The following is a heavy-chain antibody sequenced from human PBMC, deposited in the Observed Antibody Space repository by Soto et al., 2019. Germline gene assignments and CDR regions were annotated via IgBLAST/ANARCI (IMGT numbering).Heavy chain of an antibody. CDR1: GFSLSTSGVG. D-gene: IGHD2-2*01. V-gene: IGHV2-5*02. CDR2: IYWDDDK. J-gene: IGHJ5*02. Sequence: QITLKESGPTLVKPTQTLTLTCTFSGFSLSTSGVGVGWIRQPPGKALEWLALIYWDDDKRYSPSLKSRLTITKDTSNNQVVLTMTNMDPVDTATYYCARLVSPAATRVCFDPWGQGTLVTVSA. CDR3: ARLVSPAATRVCFDP.